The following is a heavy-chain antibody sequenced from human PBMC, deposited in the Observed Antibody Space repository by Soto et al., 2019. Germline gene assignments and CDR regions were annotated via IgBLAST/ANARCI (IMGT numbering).Heavy chain of an antibody. Sequence: ASETLSVTCTFTVDSISSRSYYWGWIRQPPGKGLEWIGSIYYSGSTYNNPSLRSRVSMSIDTSKDQFSLKLKSVTAADTALYFCARQRTSVVTKAYFDVWGPGSMVTVSS. CDR2: IYYSGST. D-gene: IGHD2-21*02. CDR3: ARQRTSVVTKAYFDV. V-gene: IGHV4-39*01. J-gene: IGHJ4*02. CDR1: VDSISSRSYY.